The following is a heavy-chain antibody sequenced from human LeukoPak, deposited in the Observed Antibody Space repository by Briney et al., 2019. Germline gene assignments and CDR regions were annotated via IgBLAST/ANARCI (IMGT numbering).Heavy chain of an antibody. CDR3: ARDRYCSGGSCPDLDF. Sequence: ASVKVSCKASGYTFTSYYIHWVRQAPGQGLEWMGIINPSGGSTSYAQKFQGRVTMTRDTSTSTVYMELSSLRSEDTAVYYCARDRYCSGGSCPDLDFWGQGTLVTVSS. D-gene: IGHD2-15*01. CDR2: INPSGGST. CDR1: GYTFTSYY. V-gene: IGHV1-46*01. J-gene: IGHJ4*02.